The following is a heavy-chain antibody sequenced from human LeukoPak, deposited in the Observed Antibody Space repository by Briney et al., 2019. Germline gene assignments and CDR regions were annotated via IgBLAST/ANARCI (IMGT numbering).Heavy chain of an antibody. CDR2: IYYSGTT. D-gene: IGHD2-2*01. CDR1: GGSISSSRYY. V-gene: IGHV4-39*07. Sequence: SETLSLTCTVSGGSISSSRYYWGWIRQPPGKGLEWIGNIYYSGTTYYNPSLRSRVTISADTSNNHFSLKLSSVTAADTAVYFCAREPAALFRRGVIDYWGQGTLATVSS. J-gene: IGHJ4*02. CDR3: AREPAALFRRGVIDY.